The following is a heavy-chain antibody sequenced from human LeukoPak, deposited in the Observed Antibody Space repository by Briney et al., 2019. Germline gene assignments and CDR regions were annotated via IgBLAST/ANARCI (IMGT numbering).Heavy chain of an antibody. CDR1: GLTVGFKC. V-gene: IGHV3-66*01. CDR3: ATRPDGNDVPYFDY. D-gene: IGHD5-12*01. CDR2: IYRGGSS. Sequence: GGSLRLSCAASGLTVGFKCMSWVRQAPGKGLEWVSIIYRGGSSYYADSVKGRFTVSRDTSKNTLYLQMNSLRAEDTAVYYCATRPDGNDVPYFDYWGQGTLVTVSS. J-gene: IGHJ4*02.